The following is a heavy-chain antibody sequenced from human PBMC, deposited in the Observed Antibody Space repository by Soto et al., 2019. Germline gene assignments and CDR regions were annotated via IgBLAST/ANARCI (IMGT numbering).Heavy chain of an antibody. D-gene: IGHD3-9*01. Sequence: SVKVSCTAFGFTFTSSAVQWVRQARGQRLEWIGWIVVGSGNTNYAQKFQERVTITRDMSTSTAYMELSSLRSEDTAVYYCAVGPYYDILTGYYPVLYFDIWGQGTMVTVSS. J-gene: IGHJ3*02. V-gene: IGHV1-58*01. CDR1: GFTFTSSA. CDR2: IVVGSGNT. CDR3: AVGPYYDILTGYYPVLYFDI.